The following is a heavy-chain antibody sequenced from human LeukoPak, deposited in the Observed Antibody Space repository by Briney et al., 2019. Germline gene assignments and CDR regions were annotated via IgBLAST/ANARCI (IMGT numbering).Heavy chain of an antibody. CDR3: AKVRAPRRFNSGSYYGCYDY. CDR1: GFTFNNYA. J-gene: IGHJ4*02. Sequence: PGGSLRLSSAASGFTFNNYAMSWVRQAPGKGLEWVSVISNGGSTYYAASVKGRFTISVDNSKKTLYLQMNNHSAEDTAVYYCAKVRAPRRFNSGSYYGCYDYWGQGPLVTVSS. D-gene: IGHD3-10*01. CDR2: ISNGGST. V-gene: IGHV3-23*01.